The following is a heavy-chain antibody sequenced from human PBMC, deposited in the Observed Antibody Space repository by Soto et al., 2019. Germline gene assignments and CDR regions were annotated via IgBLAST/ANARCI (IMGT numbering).Heavy chain of an antibody. CDR3: AHKGPEDWPLDY. CDR1: GFSLSTSGVG. J-gene: IGHJ4*02. Sequence: QITLKESGPTLVRPTQTLTLTCAFSGFSLSTSGVGVGWIRQPPGKALEWLALIYWDDSKHYSPSLRSRLTITKDTSKNQVVLTMTHMDPMDTGTYYCAHKGPEDWPLDYWGQGTLVTVSS. CDR2: IYWDDSK. D-gene: IGHD3-9*01. V-gene: IGHV2-5*02.